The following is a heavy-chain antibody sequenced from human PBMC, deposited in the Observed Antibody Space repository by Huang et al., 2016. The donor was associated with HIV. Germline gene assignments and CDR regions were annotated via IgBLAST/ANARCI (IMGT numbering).Heavy chain of an antibody. V-gene: IGHV4-4*07. Sequence: QVHLQESGPGLVKPSETLSLICTVSGVSTRTYFWSWIRKPAGKGPECIARMHQSGDAKSKPSLRSRVTRSVDTSKNQLALRLTSVTAADTAVYYCAREDRNAFDIWGQGIMVIVSS. CDR1: GVSTRTYF. CDR3: AREDRNAFDI. J-gene: IGHJ3*02. CDR2: MHQSGDA.